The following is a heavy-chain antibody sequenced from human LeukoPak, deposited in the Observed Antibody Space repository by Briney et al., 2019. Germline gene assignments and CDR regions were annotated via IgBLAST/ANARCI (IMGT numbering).Heavy chain of an antibody. CDR3: ARDPLAMVRGVMGHSFDP. V-gene: IGHV1-46*01. Sequence: ASVKVSCKASGYTFTSYFMHWVRQAPGQGLEWMGIINPSDGSTTYAQKFQGRVTMTRDTSTSTVYMELSSLRFEDTAVYYCARDPLAMVRGVMGHSFDPWGQGTLVTVSS. J-gene: IGHJ5*02. CDR2: INPSDGST. CDR1: GYTFTSYF. D-gene: IGHD3-10*01.